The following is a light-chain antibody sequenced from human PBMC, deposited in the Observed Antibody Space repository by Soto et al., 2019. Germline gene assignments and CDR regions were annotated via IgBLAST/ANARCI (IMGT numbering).Light chain of an antibody. V-gene: IGLV2-23*01. CDR2: EGT. CDR1: SSDVGSYNP. Sequence: QSVLTQPASVSGSPGQSITISCIGTSSDVGSYNPLSWYQQHPGKAPKLIIYEGTKRPAGVSNRFSGSKSGNTASLTVSGLQAEDEADYFCCSYAATFSVFGGGTTLTVL. CDR3: CSYAATFSV. J-gene: IGLJ3*02.